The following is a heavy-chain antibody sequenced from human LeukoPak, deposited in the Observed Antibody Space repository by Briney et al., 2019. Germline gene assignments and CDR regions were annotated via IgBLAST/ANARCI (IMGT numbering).Heavy chain of an antibody. CDR1: GYTFTGYY. D-gene: IGHD2-15*01. CDR3: ARDQAFVYCSGGTCYDDY. Sequence: ASVKVSCKASGYTFTGYYMHWVRLAPGQGHEWMGWINPNSGDTHYAQKLQGRVTMTRDTSINTAYMELSRLRSDDTAVYYCARDQAFVYCSGGTCYDDYWGQGSLVTVSS. V-gene: IGHV1-2*02. J-gene: IGHJ4*02. CDR2: INPNSGDT.